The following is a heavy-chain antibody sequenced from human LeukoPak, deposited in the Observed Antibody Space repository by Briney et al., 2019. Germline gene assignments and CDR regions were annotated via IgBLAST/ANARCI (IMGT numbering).Heavy chain of an antibody. Sequence: SETLSLTCTVSGDSISSYYGSWVRQPPGKGLEWVGYIYYSGSTNYNPSLKSRVTISVDTSKNQFSLKLSSVTAADTAVYYCARVDYYDSSGLDYWGQGTLVTVSS. D-gene: IGHD3-22*01. J-gene: IGHJ4*02. CDR2: IYYSGST. V-gene: IGHV4-59*01. CDR1: GDSISSYY. CDR3: ARVDYYDSSGLDY.